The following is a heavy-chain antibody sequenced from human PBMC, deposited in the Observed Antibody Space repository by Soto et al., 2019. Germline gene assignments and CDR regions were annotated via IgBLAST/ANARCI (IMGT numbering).Heavy chain of an antibody. CDR2: IYYGGST. CDR1: GGSISNYY. V-gene: IGHV4-59*01. CDR3: ARDPGSGYYYFTH. J-gene: IGHJ4*02. Sequence: PSETLSLTCTVSGGSISNYYWSWIRQPPGKGLEWIGYIYYGGSTNYNPSLKSRVTMSVDSSKNQFSLKLSSVTAADTALYYCARDPGSGYYYFTHWGQGTLVTVSS. D-gene: IGHD3-10*01.